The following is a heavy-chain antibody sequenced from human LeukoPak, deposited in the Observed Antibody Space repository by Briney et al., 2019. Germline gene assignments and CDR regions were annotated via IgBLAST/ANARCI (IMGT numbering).Heavy chain of an antibody. D-gene: IGHD5-24*01. J-gene: IGHJ4*02. Sequence: GRSLRLSCAASGFTFSSYGMHWVRQAPGKGLEWVAVISYDGSNKYYADSVKGRFTISRDNAKNSLYLQMNSLRAEDTAIYYCTRVGYIDEGIDYWGQGTLVTVSS. CDR3: TRVGYIDEGIDY. CDR1: GFTFSSYG. V-gene: IGHV3-30*03. CDR2: ISYDGSNK.